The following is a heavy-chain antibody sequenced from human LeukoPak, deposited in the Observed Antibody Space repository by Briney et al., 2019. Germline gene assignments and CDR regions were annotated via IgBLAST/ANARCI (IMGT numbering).Heavy chain of an antibody. Sequence: PGGSLRLSCAASGFTFSSYAMHWVRQAPGKGLEWVAVISYDGSNKYYADSVKGRFTISRDNSKNTLYLQMNSLRAEDTAVYYCARDPGGSGWYAYYYGMDVWGQGTTVTVSS. V-gene: IGHV3-30-3*01. CDR1: GFTFSSYA. CDR3: ARDPGGSGWYAYYYGMDV. J-gene: IGHJ6*02. D-gene: IGHD6-19*01. CDR2: ISYDGSNK.